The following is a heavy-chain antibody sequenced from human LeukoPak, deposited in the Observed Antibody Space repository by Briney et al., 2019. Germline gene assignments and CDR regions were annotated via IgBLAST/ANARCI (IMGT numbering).Heavy chain of an antibody. V-gene: IGHV4-39*07. CDR3: AGSVDQGKLWFGELPDKVGYFDY. CDR2: IYHSGST. CDR1: GGSISSSSYY. J-gene: IGHJ4*02. D-gene: IGHD3-10*01. Sequence: PSETLSFTCTVSGGSISSSSYYWGWIRQPPGKGLGWIGSIYHSGSTYYNPSLKSRVTISVDTSKNQFSLKLSSVTAADTAVYYCAGSVDQGKLWFGELPDKVGYFDYWGQGTLVTVSS.